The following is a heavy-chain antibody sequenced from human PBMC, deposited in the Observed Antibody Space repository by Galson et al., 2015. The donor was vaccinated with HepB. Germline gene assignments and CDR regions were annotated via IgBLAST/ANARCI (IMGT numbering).Heavy chain of an antibody. Sequence: CAISGDSVSSNSAAWNWIRQSPSRGLEWLGRTYYRSKWYNDYAVSVKSRITINPDTSKNQFSLQLNSATPEDTAVYYCARGPYSSSSVGNWFDPWGQGTLVTVSS. CDR2: TYYRSKWYN. CDR3: ARGPYSSSSVGNWFDP. J-gene: IGHJ5*02. V-gene: IGHV6-1*01. CDR1: GDSVSSNSAA. D-gene: IGHD6-6*01.